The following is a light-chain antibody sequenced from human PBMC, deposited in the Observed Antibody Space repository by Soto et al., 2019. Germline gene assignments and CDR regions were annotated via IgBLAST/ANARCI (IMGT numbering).Light chain of an antibody. J-gene: IGKJ2*01. CDR1: QDISNS. CDR3: QQSYNAPYT. CDR2: EAS. Sequence: DIQMTQSPSSLSTSVGERVTITCQASQDISNSLNWYQQKPGKAPNLLIYEASKLQTGVPSRFSGGGSGTHFTFTISNLQPEDIATYYCQQSYNAPYTFGQGTMLEIK. V-gene: IGKV1-33*01.